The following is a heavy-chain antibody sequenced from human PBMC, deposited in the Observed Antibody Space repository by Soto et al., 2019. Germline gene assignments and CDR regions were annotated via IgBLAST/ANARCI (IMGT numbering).Heavy chain of an antibody. CDR1: GYNFNRYW. Sequence: GESLKISCKGSGYNFNRYWIGWVRQMPGKGLEWMGVIYPGDSDTRYSPSLQGQVTISVDKSISTAYLQWSSLKASDTAMYYCARQRDYGSGSYHFDYWGQGTMVTVSS. J-gene: IGHJ4*02. V-gene: IGHV5-51*01. CDR3: ARQRDYGSGSYHFDY. CDR2: IYPGDSDT. D-gene: IGHD3-10*01.